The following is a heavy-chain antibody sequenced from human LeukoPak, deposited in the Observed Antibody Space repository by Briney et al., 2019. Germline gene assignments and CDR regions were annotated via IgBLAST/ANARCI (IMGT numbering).Heavy chain of an antibody. D-gene: IGHD2-2*02. CDR1: GYTFTGYY. V-gene: IGHV1-2*02. CDR2: INPNSGGT. Sequence: ASVTVSCKASGYTFTGYYMHWVRQAPGQGLEWMGWINPNSGGTNYAQKFQGRVTMTRDTSISTAYMELSRLRSDDTAVYYCATTAVVPAAINYYYGMDVWGQGTTVTVSS. CDR3: ATTAVVPAAINYYYGMDV. J-gene: IGHJ6*02.